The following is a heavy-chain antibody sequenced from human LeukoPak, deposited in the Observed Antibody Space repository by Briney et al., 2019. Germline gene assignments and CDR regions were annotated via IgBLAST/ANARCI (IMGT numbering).Heavy chain of an antibody. CDR2: FSGDSDNT. CDR3: AKGRYCDSTTCAYHGLDV. V-gene: IGHV3-23*01. Sequence: GSLRPSCAAPGFIFSSPAMSWVRQAPGKGLEWVSSFSGDSDNTYYADSVKGRFTISRDNSKNTLSLQVNSLSAEDTAVYYCAKGRYCDSTTCAYHGLDVWGQGTTVTVSS. CDR1: GFIFSSPA. D-gene: IGHD2-2*01. J-gene: IGHJ6*02.